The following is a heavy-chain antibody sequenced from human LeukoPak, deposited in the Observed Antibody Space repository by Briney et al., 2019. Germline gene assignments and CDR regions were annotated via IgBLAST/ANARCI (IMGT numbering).Heavy chain of an antibody. Sequence: PSETLSLTCTVSGGSISSYYWSWIRQPPGKGLEGIGYIYYSGSTNYNPSLKSRVTISVDTSKNQFSLKLSSVTAADTAVYYCAWYGSRDAFDIWGQGTMVTVSS. CDR1: GGSISSYY. CDR3: AWYGSRDAFDI. J-gene: IGHJ3*02. CDR2: IYYSGST. V-gene: IGHV4-59*08. D-gene: IGHD1-14*01.